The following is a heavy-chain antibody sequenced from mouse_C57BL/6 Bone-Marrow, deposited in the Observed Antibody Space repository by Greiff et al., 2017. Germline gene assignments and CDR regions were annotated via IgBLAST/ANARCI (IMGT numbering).Heavy chain of an antibody. CDR2: INPSTGGT. CDR3: ARWGRPGGYFDY. V-gene: IGHV1-42*01. J-gene: IGHJ2*01. CDR1: GYSFTGYY. Sequence: VQLKESGPELVKPGASVKISCKASGYSFTGYYMNWVKQSPEKSLEWIGEINPSTGGTTYNQKFKAKATLTVDKSSSTAYMQLKSLTSEDSAVYYCARWGRPGGYFDYWGQGTTLTVSS.